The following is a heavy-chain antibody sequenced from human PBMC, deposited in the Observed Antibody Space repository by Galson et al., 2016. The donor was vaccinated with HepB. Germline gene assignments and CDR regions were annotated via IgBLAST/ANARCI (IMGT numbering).Heavy chain of an antibody. CDR3: AKISHVGYNSGWGGSFDI. CDR1: GFSISIYS. CDR2: IRGSGTGT. V-gene: IGHV3-23*01. Sequence: SLRLSCAASGFSISIYSMNWVRQAPGKGLEWVSAIRGSGTGTSYTDSVKGRFTISRDNSKNTLYLQMNSLRAEDAAVYYCAKISHVGYNSGWGGSFDIWGQGTMVTVSS. J-gene: IGHJ3*02. D-gene: IGHD6-19*01.